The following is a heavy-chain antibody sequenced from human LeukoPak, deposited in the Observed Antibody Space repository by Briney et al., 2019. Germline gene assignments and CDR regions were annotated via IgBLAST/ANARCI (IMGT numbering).Heavy chain of an antibody. CDR2: IHADGGRT. D-gene: IGHD2/OR15-2a*01. CDR1: GFAFADYA. Sequence: GGSLRLSCAASGFAFADYAMHWVRQIPGKGLECVAHIHADGGRTFYADSVKGRFTVSRDNGKDSLFLQMDSLTSDDTALYYCSTWAFYHGLDVWGQGATVIVSS. V-gene: IGHV3-43*02. J-gene: IGHJ6*02. CDR3: STWAFYHGLDV.